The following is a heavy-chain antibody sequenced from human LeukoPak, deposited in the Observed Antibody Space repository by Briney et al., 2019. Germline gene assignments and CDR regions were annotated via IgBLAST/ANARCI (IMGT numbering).Heavy chain of an antibody. CDR3: AKGVKIFGVVITLDY. D-gene: IGHD3-3*01. Sequence: GGSLRLSCAASGFTFSSYAMSWVRQAQGKGLEWVSAISGSGGSTYYADSVKGRFTISRDNSKNTLYLQMNSLRAEDTAVYYCAKGVKIFGVVITLDYWGQGTLVTVSS. V-gene: IGHV3-23*01. J-gene: IGHJ4*02. CDR1: GFTFSSYA. CDR2: ISGSGGST.